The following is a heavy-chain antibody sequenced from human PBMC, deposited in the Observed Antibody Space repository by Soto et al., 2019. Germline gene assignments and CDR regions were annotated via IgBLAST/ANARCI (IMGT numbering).Heavy chain of an antibody. CDR1: GYTFTSYA. Sequence: QVQLVQSGAEVKKPGASVKVSCKASGYTFTSYAMHWVRQAPGQRLEWMGWINAGNGNTKYPQKFQGRVTITRDTSASTAYMELSSLRSEDTAVYYCARTSGYSLYDYWGQGTLVTVSS. CDR2: INAGNGNT. D-gene: IGHD3-3*01. V-gene: IGHV1-3*01. CDR3: ARTSGYSLYDY. J-gene: IGHJ4*02.